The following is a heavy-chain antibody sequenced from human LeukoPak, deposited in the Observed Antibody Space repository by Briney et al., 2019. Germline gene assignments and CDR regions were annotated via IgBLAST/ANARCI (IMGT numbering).Heavy chain of an antibody. D-gene: IGHD2-15*01. CDR2: INSDGSST. J-gene: IGHJ4*02. Sequence: GGSLRLSCAASGFTLSSYWMHWVRQTPGMGLVWVSRINSDGSSTNYADSVKGRFTISRDNAKNTLYLQMISLRAEDTAVYYCARGLHCSGGSCYDTTVDYWGQGTLVTVSS. V-gene: IGHV3-74*01. CDR1: GFTLSSYW. CDR3: ARGLHCSGGSCYDTTVDY.